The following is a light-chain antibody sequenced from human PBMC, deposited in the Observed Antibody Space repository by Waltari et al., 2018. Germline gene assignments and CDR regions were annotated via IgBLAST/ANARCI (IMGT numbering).Light chain of an antibody. CDR1: ASNIGGNL. J-gene: IGLJ3*02. CDR2: RSD. Sequence: QSVLTQPPSASGTPGQRVTISCSGSASNIGGNLVNWYQQPPGKAPKLLLYRSDLRPAGVPDRFSGSKSGTSASLAISGLQSEDEADYFCASWDDSLNGHWVFGGGTKVTVL. V-gene: IGLV1-44*01. CDR3: ASWDDSLNGHWV.